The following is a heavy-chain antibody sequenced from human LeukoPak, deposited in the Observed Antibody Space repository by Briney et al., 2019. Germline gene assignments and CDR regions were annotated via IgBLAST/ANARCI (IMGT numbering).Heavy chain of an antibody. CDR3: ATWAATILGTDC. CDR2: IRYDGINK. J-gene: IGHJ4*02. V-gene: IGHV3-30*02. D-gene: IGHD3-3*01. Sequence: PGGSLRLSCAASGFTFSGCGMYWVRQAPGKGLEWVAFIRYDGINKYYTESVKGRFTISRDNSKNTLFLQMDSLRVEDTAVYYCATWAATILGTDCWGQGTLVTVSS. CDR1: GFTFSGCG.